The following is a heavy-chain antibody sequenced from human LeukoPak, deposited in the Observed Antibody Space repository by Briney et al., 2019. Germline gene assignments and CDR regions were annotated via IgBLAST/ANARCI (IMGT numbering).Heavy chain of an antibody. J-gene: IGHJ4*02. D-gene: IGHD5-18*01. V-gene: IGHV3-7*01. CDR1: GFTFSTYW. Sequence: GGSLRLSCAASGFTFSTYWMSWVRQAPGKGLEWVANIKHDGSEKYYVESVKGRFTISRDNVKDSLSLQMHSLRADDTAVYYCARIYTHGYFDYWGQGTLVTVSS. CDR3: ARIYTHGYFDY. CDR2: IKHDGSEK.